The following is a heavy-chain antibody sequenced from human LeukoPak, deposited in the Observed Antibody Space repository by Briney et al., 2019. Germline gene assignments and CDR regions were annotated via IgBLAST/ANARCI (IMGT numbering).Heavy chain of an antibody. CDR3: ARDTSGFLEILGDAFDM. D-gene: IGHD3-3*01. CDR1: GFTFSSYA. CDR2: IWYDGSIK. Sequence: GGSLRLSCAASGFTFSSYAMHWVRQAPGKGLEWVAFIWYDGSIKYYADSVKGRFTISRDNSKNTLYLQLNTLRAEDTAVYFCARDTSGFLEILGDAFDMWGQRTVITVSS. J-gene: IGHJ3*02. V-gene: IGHV3-30*02.